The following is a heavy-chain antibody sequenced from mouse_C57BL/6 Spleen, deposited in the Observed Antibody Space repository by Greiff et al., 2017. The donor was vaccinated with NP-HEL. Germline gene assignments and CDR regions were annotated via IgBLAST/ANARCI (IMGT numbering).Heavy chain of an antibody. V-gene: IGHV5-15*01. CDR1: GFTFSDYG. D-gene: IGHD3-1*01. J-gene: IGHJ1*03. CDR2: ISNLAYSI. Sequence: EVQLVESGGGLVQPGGSLKLSCAASGFTFSDYGMAWVRQAPRKGPEWVAFISNLAYSIYYADTVTGRFTISRENAKNTLYLEMSSLRSEDTAMYYCARHGGYYWYFDVWGTGTTVTVSS. CDR3: ARHGGYYWYFDV.